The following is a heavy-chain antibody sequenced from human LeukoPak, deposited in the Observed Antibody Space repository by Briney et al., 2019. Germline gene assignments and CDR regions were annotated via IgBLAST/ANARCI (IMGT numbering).Heavy chain of an antibody. J-gene: IGHJ4*02. CDR1: GGSISSYY. V-gene: IGHV4-59*01. CDR2: IYYSGST. Sequence: SETLSLTCTVSGGSISSYYWSWIRQPPGKGLEWIGYIYYSGSTNYNPSLKSRVTISVDTSKNQVSLKLSSVTAADTAVYYCASSFGNYALDYWGQGTLVTVSS. CDR3: ASSFGNYALDY. D-gene: IGHD3-10*01.